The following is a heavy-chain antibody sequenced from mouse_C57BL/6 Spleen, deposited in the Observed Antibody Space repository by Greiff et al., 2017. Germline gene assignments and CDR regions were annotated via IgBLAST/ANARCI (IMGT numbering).Heavy chain of an antibody. CDR3: ARAGFYCSSSSYYFDY. CDR1: GYAFTSSW. D-gene: IGHD1-1*01. V-gene: IGHV1-82*01. J-gene: IGHJ2*01. CDR2: IYPGAGAT. Sequence: QVQLQQSGPELVKPGASVKISCKASGYAFTSSWMNWVKQRPGKGLEWIGRIYPGAGATNYNGKFKGKATLTADKSASTAYMQFSSLTSVDSAVYFGARAGFYCSSSSYYFDYWGQGTTLTVSS.